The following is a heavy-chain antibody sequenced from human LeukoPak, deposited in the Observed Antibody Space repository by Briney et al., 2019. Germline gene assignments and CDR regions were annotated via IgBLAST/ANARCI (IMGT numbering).Heavy chain of an antibody. Sequence: PGGSLRLSCAASGFTFSSYWMHWVRQAPGKGLVWVSRINTDGSSTSYADSVKGRFTISRDNAKNTLYLQMNSLRAEDTAVYYCARVLMGYSSGWYLGHWGQGTLVTVSS. CDR1: GFTFSSYW. CDR3: ARVLMGYSSGWYLGH. CDR2: INTDGSST. V-gene: IGHV3-74*01. D-gene: IGHD6-19*01. J-gene: IGHJ4*02.